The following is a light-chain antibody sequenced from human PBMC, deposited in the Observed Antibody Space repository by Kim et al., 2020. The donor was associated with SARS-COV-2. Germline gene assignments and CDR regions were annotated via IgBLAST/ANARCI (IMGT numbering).Light chain of an antibody. V-gene: IGKV4-1*01. CDR1: QTVLYNTSNKNY. J-gene: IGKJ2*03. CDR2: WAS. Sequence: ATLNGQSSQTVLYNTSNKNYLAWYQQKQGQAPKLLIYWASIRESGVPDRFSGSGSETDFTLTISSLQAEDVAVYYCQQYYSTPPSFGQGTKLEI. CDR3: QQYYSTPPS.